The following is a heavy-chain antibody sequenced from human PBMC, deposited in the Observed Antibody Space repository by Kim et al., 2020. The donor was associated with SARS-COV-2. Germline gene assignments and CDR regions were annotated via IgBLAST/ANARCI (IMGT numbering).Heavy chain of an antibody. V-gene: IGHV3-23*01. CDR2: VTSSTTGA. CDR1: GFTFNKYA. J-gene: IGHJ4*02. CDR3: ANPRGRY. D-gene: IGHD3-10*01. Sequence: GGSLRLSCAASGFTFNKYAMTWVRQAPGKGLEWVSTVTSSTTGAFYADSVKGRFTISRDDSKNTLYLQMNSLRVEDTAVYYCANPRGRYWGPGTLVTVSS.